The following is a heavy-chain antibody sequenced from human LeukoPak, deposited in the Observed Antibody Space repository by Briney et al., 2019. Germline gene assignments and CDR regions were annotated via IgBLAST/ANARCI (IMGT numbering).Heavy chain of an antibody. D-gene: IGHD4-23*01. CDR2: ISYDGSNK. Sequence: PGRSLRLSCAASGFTFSSYGMHWVRQAPGKGLEWVAVISYDGSNKYYADSVKGRFTISRDNFKNTLYLQMNSLRAEDTAVYYCAKDQFDYGGNGLDYWGQGTLVTVSS. J-gene: IGHJ4*02. V-gene: IGHV3-30*18. CDR3: AKDQFDYGGNGLDY. CDR1: GFTFSSYG.